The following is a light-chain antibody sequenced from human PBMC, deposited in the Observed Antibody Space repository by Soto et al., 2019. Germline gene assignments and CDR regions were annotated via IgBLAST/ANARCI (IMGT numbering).Light chain of an antibody. CDR1: RDIHTF. J-gene: IGKJ3*01. CDR2: GAS. Sequence: DIQMTQSPPSLSASVGDRVTITCRASRDIHTFLAWYQQKPGEVPKLLVYGASSLQSGVPSRFIGSGSGTHVSLSISSLQPEDVATYYCHKYNAAPFTFGPGTKVDIK. V-gene: IGKV1-27*01. CDR3: HKYNAAPFT.